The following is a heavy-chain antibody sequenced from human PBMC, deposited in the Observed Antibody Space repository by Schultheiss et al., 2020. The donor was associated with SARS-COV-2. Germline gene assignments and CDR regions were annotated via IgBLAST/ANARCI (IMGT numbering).Heavy chain of an antibody. CDR1: GFTFSNYA. CDR3: ARPLTGGQFKSHTWFDP. V-gene: IGHV3-74*01. Sequence: GESLKISCAASGFTFSNYAMNWVRQAPGMGLEWVAHINTDGTYTRFADSVKGRFTISRDNARNTVYLQMHSLRAEDTAIYYCARPLTGGQFKSHTWFDPWGQGALVTVSS. CDR2: INTDGTYT. J-gene: IGHJ5*02. D-gene: IGHD1-26*01.